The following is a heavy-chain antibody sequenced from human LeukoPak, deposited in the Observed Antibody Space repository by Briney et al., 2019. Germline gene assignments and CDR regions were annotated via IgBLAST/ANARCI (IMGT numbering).Heavy chain of an antibody. Sequence: PGGSLRLSCAASGFTFSSYAMHWVRQAPGKGLEWVAVISYDGSNKYYADSVKGRFTISRDNSKNTLYLQMNSQRAEDTAVYYCARDLSSGWYYYVDYWGQGTLVTVSS. J-gene: IGHJ4*02. CDR3: ARDLSSGWYYYVDY. CDR2: ISYDGSNK. D-gene: IGHD6-19*01. CDR1: GFTFSSYA. V-gene: IGHV3-30*04.